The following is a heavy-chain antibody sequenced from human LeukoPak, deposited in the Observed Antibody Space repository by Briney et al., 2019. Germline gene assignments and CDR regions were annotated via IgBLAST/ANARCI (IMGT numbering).Heavy chain of an antibody. J-gene: IGHJ3*02. CDR1: GGTFSSYA. D-gene: IGHD2-2*01. V-gene: IGHV1-69*05. CDR3: ASGYCSSTSCSLIAARPDAFDI. CDR2: IIPIFGTA. Sequence: GASVKVSCKASGGTFSSYAISWVRQAPGQGLEWMGRIIPIFGTANYAQKFQGRVTITTDESTSTAYMELSSLRSEDTAVYYCASGYCSSTSCSLIAARPDAFDIWGQGTMVTVSS.